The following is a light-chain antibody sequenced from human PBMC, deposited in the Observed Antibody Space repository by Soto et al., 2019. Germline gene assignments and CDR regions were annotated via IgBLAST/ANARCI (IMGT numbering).Light chain of an antibody. CDR2: LVS. CDR3: TSWGI. CDR1: TSDIGDYNY. V-gene: IGLV2-14*01. J-gene: IGLJ1*01. Sequence: SVLAQPASVSGSPGQSITIPCTGTTSDIGDYNYVSWYQHLPDKVPKLIISLVSNRPSGVSNRFSGSKSGNTASLTISGLQAEDEGDYYCTSWGIFGPGTKVTVL.